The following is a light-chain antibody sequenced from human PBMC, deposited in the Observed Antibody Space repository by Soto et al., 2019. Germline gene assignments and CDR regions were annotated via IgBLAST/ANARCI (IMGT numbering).Light chain of an antibody. Sequence: IVLTQSPGTLSLSPGERATLSCRASQTGNNNYLAWYQHKSGQAPRLLIYGVYTRASGIPDRFSGSGSGTEFTLTISRLEPEDFAVYYCQHYGETPITFGLGTRLEIK. CDR3: QHYGETPIT. CDR2: GVY. CDR1: QTGNNNY. V-gene: IGKV3-20*01. J-gene: IGKJ5*01.